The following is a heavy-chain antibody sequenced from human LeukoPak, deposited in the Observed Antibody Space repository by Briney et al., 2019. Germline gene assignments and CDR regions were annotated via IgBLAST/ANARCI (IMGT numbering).Heavy chain of an antibody. CDR1: GYTFTNYG. V-gene: IGHV1-18*01. J-gene: IGHJ4*02. Sequence: ASVKVSCKASGYTFTNYGISWVRQSPGQGLEWMRWISAYDGNTNYAQKLQGRVTMTTDTSTSTAYMELRSLTSDDTAVYYCARSLEEVTYYFDYWGQGTLVTVSS. CDR3: ARSLEEVTYYFDY. CDR2: ISAYDGNT. D-gene: IGHD2-21*02.